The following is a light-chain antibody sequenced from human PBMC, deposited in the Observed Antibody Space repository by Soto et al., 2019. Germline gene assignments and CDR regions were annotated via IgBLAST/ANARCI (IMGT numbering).Light chain of an antibody. CDR3: QQYGRSHRT. V-gene: IGKV3-20*01. J-gene: IGKJ1*01. CDR2: GAS. CDR1: QTVRSRY. Sequence: EIVLTQSPGTLSVSAWERATLSCRASQTVRSRYLAWYQQKPGQAPRLLIFGASSRATGIPDRFSGSGSVTDFTLTISRLEPEDFAVYYCQQYGRSHRTFGQGTRVEIK.